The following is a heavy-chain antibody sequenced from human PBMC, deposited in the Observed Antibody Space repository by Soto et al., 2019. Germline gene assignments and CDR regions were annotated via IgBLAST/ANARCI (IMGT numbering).Heavy chain of an antibody. Sequence: SETLSLTCAVYGGSFSGYYWSWIRQPPGKGLEWIGEINHSGTTNYNPSLKSRVTISVDTSKNQFSLKLSSVTAADTAVYYCARGSTWTTGIWFDPWGQGTLVTVSS. CDR2: INHSGTT. D-gene: IGHD4-17*01. CDR1: GGSFSGYY. J-gene: IGHJ5*02. V-gene: IGHV4-34*01. CDR3: ARGSTWTTGIWFDP.